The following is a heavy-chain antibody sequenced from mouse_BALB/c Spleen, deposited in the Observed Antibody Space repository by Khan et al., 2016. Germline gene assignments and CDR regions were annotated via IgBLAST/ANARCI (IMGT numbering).Heavy chain of an antibody. J-gene: IGHJ2*01. CDR2: IDPENGNT. V-gene: IGHV14-1*02. CDR1: GFNIKDYY. D-gene: IGHD1-1*01. Sequence: VQLQQSGAELVRPGALVKLSCKASGFNIKDYYMHWVKQRPEQGLEWIGWIDPENGNTIYDPKFQGKASITADTSSNTAYLQLSSLTSYDTAVYYCALDYYGSSEYYFDYWGQGTTLTVSS. CDR3: ALDYYGSSEYYFDY.